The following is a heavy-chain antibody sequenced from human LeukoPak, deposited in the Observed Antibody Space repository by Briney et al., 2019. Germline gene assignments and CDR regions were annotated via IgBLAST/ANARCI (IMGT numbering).Heavy chain of an antibody. Sequence: SETLSLTCAVSGGSISSGGYSWSWIRQPPGKGLEWIGYIYHSGSTYYNPSLKSRVTISVDRSKNQFSLKLSSVTAADTAVYYCARCAPFIQGWFDPWGQGTLVTVSS. CDR3: ARCAPFIQGWFDP. D-gene: IGHD2-21*01. J-gene: IGHJ5*02. CDR2: IYHSGST. V-gene: IGHV4-30-2*01. CDR1: GGSISSGGYS.